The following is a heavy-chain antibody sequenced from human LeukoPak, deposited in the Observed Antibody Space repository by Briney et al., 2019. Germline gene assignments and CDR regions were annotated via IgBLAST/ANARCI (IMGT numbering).Heavy chain of an antibody. Sequence: ASVKVSCKASGYTFTSYGISWVRQAPGQGLEWMGWISAYNGNTNYAQKLQGRVTMTTDTSTSTAYMELRSLRSDDTAVYYCARTIVRFLEWLLPNDAFDIWGQGTMVTVSS. D-gene: IGHD3-3*01. CDR3: ARTIVRFLEWLLPNDAFDI. V-gene: IGHV1-18*01. CDR1: GYTFTSYG. J-gene: IGHJ3*02. CDR2: ISAYNGNT.